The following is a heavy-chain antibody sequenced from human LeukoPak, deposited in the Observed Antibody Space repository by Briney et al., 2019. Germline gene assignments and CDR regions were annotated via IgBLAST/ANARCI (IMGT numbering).Heavy chain of an antibody. V-gene: IGHV4-59*01. CDR3: ARGAWYQLPDYYYYYYMDV. CDR2: IYYSGST. J-gene: IGHJ6*03. Sequence: SETLSLTCTVSGGSISSYYWSWIRQPPGKGLEWIGYIYYSGSTNYNPSLKSRVTISVDTSKNQFSLKLSSVTAADTAVYYCARGAWYQLPDYYYYYYMDVWGKGTTVTISS. D-gene: IGHD2-2*01. CDR1: GGSISSYY.